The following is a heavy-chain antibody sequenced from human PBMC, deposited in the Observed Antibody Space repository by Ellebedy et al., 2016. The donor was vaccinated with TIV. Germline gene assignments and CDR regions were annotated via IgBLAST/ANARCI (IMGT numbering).Heavy chain of an antibody. J-gene: IGHJ3*02. V-gene: IGHV3-23*01. CDR1: GFTFSDYY. CDR3: AKDQVGGDGRWVFDI. D-gene: IGHD3-16*01. Sequence: GESLKISCAASGFTFSDYYMSWIRQAPGKGLEWVSTISNTGSRTYYADSVEGRFIISRDNSKKTLYLQMNSLRAEDTAIYYCAKDQVGGDGRWVFDIWGQGTMVTVSS. CDR2: ISNTGSRT.